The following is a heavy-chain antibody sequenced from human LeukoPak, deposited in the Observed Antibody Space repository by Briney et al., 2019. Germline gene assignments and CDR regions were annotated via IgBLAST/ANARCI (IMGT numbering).Heavy chain of an antibody. Sequence: SETLSLTCAVYGGSFSGYYWSWIRQPPGKGLEWMGEINHSGSTNYNPSLKSRVTISVDTSKNQFSLKLSSVTAADTAVYYCARGAVEYSSSPFDYWGQGTLVTVSS. CDR3: ARGAVEYSSSPFDY. CDR2: INHSGST. CDR1: GGSFSGYY. V-gene: IGHV4-34*01. J-gene: IGHJ4*02. D-gene: IGHD6-6*01.